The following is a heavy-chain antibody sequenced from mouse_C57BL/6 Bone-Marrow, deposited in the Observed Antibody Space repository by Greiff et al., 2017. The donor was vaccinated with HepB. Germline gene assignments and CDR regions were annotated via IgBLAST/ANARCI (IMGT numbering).Heavy chain of an antibody. Sequence: VMLVESGGDLVKPGGSLKLSCAASGFTFSSYGMSWVRQTPDKRLEWVATISSGGSYTYYPDSVKGRFTISRDNAKNTLYLQMSSLKSEDTAMYYCARRSITTVVVFDYWGQGTTLTVSS. CDR1: GFTFSSYG. CDR3: ARRSITTVVVFDY. V-gene: IGHV5-6*02. CDR2: ISSGGSYT. J-gene: IGHJ2*01. D-gene: IGHD1-1*01.